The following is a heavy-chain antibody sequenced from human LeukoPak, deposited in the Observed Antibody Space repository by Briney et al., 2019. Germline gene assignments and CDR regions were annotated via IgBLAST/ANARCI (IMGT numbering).Heavy chain of an antibody. V-gene: IGHV1-69*01. J-gene: IGHJ6*02. CDR1: GGTFSSYA. CDR3: ATWRQQLVLSNLYYYYGMDV. D-gene: IGHD6-13*01. Sequence: ASVTVSCTASGGTFSSYAISWVRQAPGQGLEWMGGIIPIFGTANYAQKFQGRVTITADESTSTAYMELSSLRSEDTAVYYCATWRQQLVLSNLYYYYGMDVWGQGTTVTVSS. CDR2: IIPIFGTA.